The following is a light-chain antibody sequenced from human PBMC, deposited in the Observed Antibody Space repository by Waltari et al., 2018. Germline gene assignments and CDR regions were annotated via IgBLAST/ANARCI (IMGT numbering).Light chain of an antibody. V-gene: IGKV1-5*03. CDR3: QQYNSYSPWT. CDR1: QPIGEW. CDR2: KAS. Sequence: DIQMTQSPSTLSASVGDRVTLTCRASQPIGEWVAWYQQKPGKAPKLLIYKASNLQSGVPSRFSGGESGTEFTLTISSLQPDDFATYYCQQYNSYSPWTFGQGTKVDI. J-gene: IGKJ1*01.